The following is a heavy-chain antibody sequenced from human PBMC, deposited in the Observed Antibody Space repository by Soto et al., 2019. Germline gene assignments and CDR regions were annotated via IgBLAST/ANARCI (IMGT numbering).Heavy chain of an antibody. CDR1: GGSITSGHW. Sequence: QVQLQESGPGLVESSGTLSLTCAVYGGSITSGHWWTWVRQSPGKGLEWIGEISLNGDINYSPSLQSGATLPMNTSRNHLSLWLTSVTAADTAVYYWATRETRTGGPVWGAGTVVTVSS. D-gene: IGHD1-26*01. J-gene: IGHJ4*03. CDR2: ISLNGDI. CDR3: ATRETRTGGPV. V-gene: IGHV4-4*02.